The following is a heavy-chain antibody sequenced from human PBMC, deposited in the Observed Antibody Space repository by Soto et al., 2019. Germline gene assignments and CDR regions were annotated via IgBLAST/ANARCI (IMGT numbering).Heavy chain of an antibody. Sequence: PGGSLRLSCAASGFTFDDYTMHLVRQSPGKGLEWVSLISWDGGSTYYADSVKGRFTISRENSKNSLYLQMNSLRTEDTALYYCAKDALNTPHSSSWYLYYYYGMDLWGQGTTVTVSS. CDR3: AKDALNTPHSSSWYLYYYYGMDL. CDR2: ISWDGGST. J-gene: IGHJ6*02. CDR1: GFTFDDYT. V-gene: IGHV3-43*01. D-gene: IGHD6-13*01.